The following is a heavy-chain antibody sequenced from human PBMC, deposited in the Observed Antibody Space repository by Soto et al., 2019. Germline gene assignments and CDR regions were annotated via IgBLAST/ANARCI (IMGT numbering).Heavy chain of an antibody. CDR3: ARAKLRSVWAFDF. CDR2: ISSSGST. V-gene: IGHV4-31*03. CDR1: GDSIGGVGY. D-gene: IGHD6-19*01. J-gene: IGHJ4*02. Sequence: PSETLSLTCTVSGDSIGGVGYWSWIRQFPGRGLEWIGCISSSGSTYYNPALNNRISLSLDTSQNQFHLNLRAVTAADTAIYFCARAKLRSVWAFDFWGQGSLVTVSS.